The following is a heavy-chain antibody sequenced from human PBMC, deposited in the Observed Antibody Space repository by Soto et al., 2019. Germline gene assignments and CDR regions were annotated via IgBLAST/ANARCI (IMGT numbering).Heavy chain of an antibody. D-gene: IGHD2-8*01. CDR2: VFYTEST. J-gene: IGHJ3*02. V-gene: IGHV4-59*08. CDR3: ERFNDPGLDI. Sequence: KGLEWNRYVFYTESTNYNPSLKSRVTISVDTSKNQFSLKLSSVTAADTAVYYRERFNDPGLDIW.